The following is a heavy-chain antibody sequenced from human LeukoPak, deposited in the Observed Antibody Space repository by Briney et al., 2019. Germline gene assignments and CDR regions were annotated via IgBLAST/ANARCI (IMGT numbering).Heavy chain of an antibody. V-gene: IGHV3-23*01. CDR1: GFTFSSCA. D-gene: IGHD2-15*01. Sequence: GGSLRLSCAASGFTFSSCAMSWVRQAPGKGLEWVSAISGSGGRPYYADSVKGRFTISRDNSKNTLYLQMNSLRAEDTAVYYCAKDRAIVVVVAAYSAGFDPWGQGTLVTVSS. J-gene: IGHJ5*02. CDR3: AKDRAIVVVVAAYSAGFDP. CDR2: ISGSGGRP.